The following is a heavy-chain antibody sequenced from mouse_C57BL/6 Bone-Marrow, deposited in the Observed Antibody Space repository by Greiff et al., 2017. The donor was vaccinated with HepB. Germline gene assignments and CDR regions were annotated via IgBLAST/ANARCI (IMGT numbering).Heavy chain of an antibody. CDR2: IYPRSGNT. V-gene: IGHV1-81*01. CDR1: GYTFTSYG. CDR3: ARSFFFFPY. Sequence: VKLVESGAELARPGASVKLSCKASGYTFTSYGISWVKQRTGQGLEWIGEIYPRSGNTYYNEKFKGKATLTADKSSSTAYMKLRSLTSEDSAVYFCARSFFFFPYWGQGTRVTVSA. J-gene: IGHJ3*01.